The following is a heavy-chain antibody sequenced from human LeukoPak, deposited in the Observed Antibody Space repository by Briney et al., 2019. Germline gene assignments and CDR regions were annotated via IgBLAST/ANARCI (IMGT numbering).Heavy chain of an antibody. CDR1: GVSTSSYY. CDR3: ARGDSGYDYFDS. D-gene: IGHD5-12*01. V-gene: IGHV4-4*07. Sequence: PSETLSLTCTVSGVSTSSYYWSWIRQPAGKGLEWIGRIYTSGSTNYNPSLKSRVTMAVDTSRNQFSLKLSSVTAADTAVYYCARGDSGYDYFDSWGQGTLVTVSS. J-gene: IGHJ4*02. CDR2: IYTSGST.